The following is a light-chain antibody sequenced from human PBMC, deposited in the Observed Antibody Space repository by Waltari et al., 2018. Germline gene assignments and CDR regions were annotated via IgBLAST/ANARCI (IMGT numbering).Light chain of an antibody. CDR3: AVWDQRLNGWL. CDR1: SSNVGRTM. Sequence: QSVVTQPPSASGTPGQRVTFSCSGSSSNVGRTMVTWYQQVPGTAPKLLIYYNGQRPSGVPDRFSGSKSGTSASLAISGLQSDDEADYYCAVWDQRLNGWLFGGGTRLTVL. J-gene: IGLJ3*02. CDR2: YNG. V-gene: IGLV1-44*01.